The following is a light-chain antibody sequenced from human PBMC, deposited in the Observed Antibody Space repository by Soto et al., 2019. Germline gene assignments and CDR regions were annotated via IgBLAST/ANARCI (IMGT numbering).Light chain of an antibody. Sequence: DIQMTQSPSSLFASVGDRVTITCRASQDIDIYLNWYQQKAGTAPKVLISGASNLQRGVPSRFSGSGSGTDFTLTINSLQSDDFAVYYCQQYNNWPITFGQGTRLEIK. CDR2: GAS. CDR3: QQYNNWPIT. CDR1: QDIDIY. V-gene: IGKV1-33*01. J-gene: IGKJ5*01.